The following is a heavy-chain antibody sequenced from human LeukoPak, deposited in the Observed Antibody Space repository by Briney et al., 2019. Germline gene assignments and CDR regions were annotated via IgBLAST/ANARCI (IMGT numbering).Heavy chain of an antibody. Sequence: SETLSLTCAVSGGSFSGYYWSWIRQPPGKGLEWIGEINHSGSTNYNPSLKSRVTISVDTSKNQFSLTMCSVTAADTAVYFCATGPFVDYDFWRGYRPPQIPYMDAWGKGTTVTVSS. D-gene: IGHD3-3*01. CDR2: INHSGST. CDR3: ATGPFVDYDFWRGYRPPQIPYMDA. V-gene: IGHV4-34*01. J-gene: IGHJ6*03. CDR1: GGSFSGYY.